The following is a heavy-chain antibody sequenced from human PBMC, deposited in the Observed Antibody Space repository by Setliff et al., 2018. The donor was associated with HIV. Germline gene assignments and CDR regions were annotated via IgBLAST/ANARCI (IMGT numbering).Heavy chain of an antibody. J-gene: IGHJ4*02. CDR3: GRENPGDY. D-gene: IGHD3-10*01. CDR1: GASINSGSHN. CDR2: LHYTGTT. Sequence: SETLSLTCTVSGASINSGSHNWGWIRQPPGKGLEWIATLHYTGTTYYNPSLKSRVTISTDTSKTQFSLKLSSVTAADTAVYYCGRENPGDYWGQGTLVTVSS. V-gene: IGHV4-39*01.